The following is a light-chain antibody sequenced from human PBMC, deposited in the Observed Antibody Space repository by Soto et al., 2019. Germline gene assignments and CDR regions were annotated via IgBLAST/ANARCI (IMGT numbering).Light chain of an antibody. CDR1: SSDVGGYNY. CDR2: DVT. V-gene: IGLV2-11*01. CDR3: CSYAGSHTWV. Sequence: QSALTQPHSVSGSPGQSVTISCTGTSSDVGGYNYVSWYQQHPGKAPKVMIYDVTKRPSGVPDRFSGSKSGNTAFLTISGLQAEDEADFYCCSYAGSHTWVFGGGTKLTVL. J-gene: IGLJ3*02.